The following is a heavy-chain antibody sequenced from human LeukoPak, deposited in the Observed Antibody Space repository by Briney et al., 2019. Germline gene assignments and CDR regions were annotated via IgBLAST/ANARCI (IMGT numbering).Heavy chain of an antibody. CDR1: GFTFSSYW. J-gene: IGHJ4*02. Sequence: PGGSLRLSCAASGFTFSSYWMSWVRQAPGRGLEWVANIKQDGSEKYYVDSVKGRFTISRDNAKNSLYLQMNSLRAEDTAVYYCASSSGWRWLQLGDYWGQGTLVTVSS. V-gene: IGHV3-7*01. D-gene: IGHD5-24*01. CDR2: IKQDGSEK. CDR3: ASSSGWRWLQLGDY.